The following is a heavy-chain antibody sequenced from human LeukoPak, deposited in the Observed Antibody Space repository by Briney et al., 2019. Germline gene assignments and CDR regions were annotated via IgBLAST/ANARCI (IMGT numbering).Heavy chain of an antibody. Sequence: PSETLSLTCTVSSYSISSGYYWGWIRQPPGKGLEWIGSIYRSGTTYYNPSLKSRVTISVDASNNQFSLKTSSVTAPDRAVYYCARSLSSYYYDTSGPGDAFDMWGEGTMVTVSS. J-gene: IGHJ3*02. CDR2: IYRSGTT. CDR3: ARSLSSYYYDTSGPGDAFDM. CDR1: SYSISSGYY. V-gene: IGHV4-38-2*02. D-gene: IGHD3-22*01.